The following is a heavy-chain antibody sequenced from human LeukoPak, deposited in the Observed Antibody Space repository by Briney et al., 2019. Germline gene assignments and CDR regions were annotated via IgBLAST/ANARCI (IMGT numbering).Heavy chain of an antibody. CDR2: INHSGST. CDR1: GGSFSGYY. Sequence: SETLSLTCAVYGGSFSGYYWSWIRQPPGKGLEWIGEINHSGSTNYNPSLKSRVTISVDTSKNQFSLKLSSVTAADTAVYYCAREADGSTGAIDYWGQGTLVTVSS. J-gene: IGHJ4*02. CDR3: AREADGSTGAIDY. D-gene: IGHD7-27*01. V-gene: IGHV4-34*01.